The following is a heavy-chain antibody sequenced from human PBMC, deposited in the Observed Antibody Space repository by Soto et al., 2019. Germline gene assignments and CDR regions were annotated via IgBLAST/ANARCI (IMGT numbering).Heavy chain of an antibody. CDR3: ARWGRAAGDY. V-gene: IGHV3-33*01. D-gene: IGHD6-13*01. CDR1: GFTFSSYG. J-gene: IGHJ4*02. CDR2: IWYDGSNK. Sequence: QVQLVEAGGGVVQPGRSLRLSCAASGFTFSSYGMHWVRQAPGKGLEWVAVIWYDGSNKYYADCVKGRFTISRDNSKNTLYLQMNSLRAEETGVYYCARWGRAAGDYWGQGTLVTVPS.